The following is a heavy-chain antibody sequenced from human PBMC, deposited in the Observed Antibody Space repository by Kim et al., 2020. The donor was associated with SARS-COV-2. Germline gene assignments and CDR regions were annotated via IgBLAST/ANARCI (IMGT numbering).Heavy chain of an antibody. CDR3: VRVGYSYGLDVFAI. CDR1: GDSISRSHW. J-gene: IGHJ3*02. CDR2: IYHTGST. Sequence: SETLSLTCTVSGDSISRSHWWSWVRQPPGKGLEWIGEIYHTGSTNYNPSLESRVTMSVDKSKNQFSVKLNSVTAADTAVYYCVRVGYSYGLDVFAIWGQGTRVTISS. V-gene: IGHV4-4*02. D-gene: IGHD5-18*01.